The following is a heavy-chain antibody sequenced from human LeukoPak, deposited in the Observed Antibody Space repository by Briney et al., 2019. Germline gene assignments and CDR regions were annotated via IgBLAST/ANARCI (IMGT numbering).Heavy chain of an antibody. V-gene: IGHV1-8*01. CDR1: GYTFTSYD. CDR2: MNPNSGNT. D-gene: IGHD6-13*01. Sequence: GASVKVSCKASGYTFTSYDINWVRQATGQGLEWMGWMNPNSGNTGYAQKFQGRVTMTRNTSISTAYMELSSLRSEDTAAYYCACGYSSSWYYFDYWGQGTLVTVSS. CDR3: ACGYSSSWYYFDY. J-gene: IGHJ4*02.